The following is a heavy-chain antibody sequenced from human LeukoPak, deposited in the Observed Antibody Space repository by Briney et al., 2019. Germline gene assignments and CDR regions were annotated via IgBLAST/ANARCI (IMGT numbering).Heavy chain of an antibody. Sequence: GGSLRLSCAASGFTFSSYGMHWVRQAPGKGLEWVAFIRYDGSNKYYADSVKGRFTIPRDNSKNTLYLQMNSLRAEDTAVYYCAKDELLALTRGAFDIWGQGTMVTVSS. CDR2: IRYDGSNK. CDR1: GFTFSSYG. V-gene: IGHV3-30*02. D-gene: IGHD1-14*01. CDR3: AKDELLALTRGAFDI. J-gene: IGHJ3*02.